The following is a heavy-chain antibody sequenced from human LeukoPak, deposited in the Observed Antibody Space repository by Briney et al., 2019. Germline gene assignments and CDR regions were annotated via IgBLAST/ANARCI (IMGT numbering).Heavy chain of an antibody. CDR1: GFTFVEYT. J-gene: IGHJ4*02. Sequence: GRSLRLSCATSGFTFVEYTIVWVRQAPGKGLEWVGFIKSREDGGTTAYAASVEGRFTISRDDSKSIAYLQLNSLKSEDTAVYYCTLSASGWGPGTLVTVSS. CDR2: IKSREDGGTT. V-gene: IGHV3-49*04. CDR3: TLSASG. D-gene: IGHD3-10*01.